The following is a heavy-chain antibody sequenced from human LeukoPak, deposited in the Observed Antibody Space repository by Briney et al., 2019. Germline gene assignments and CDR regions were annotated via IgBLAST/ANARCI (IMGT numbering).Heavy chain of an antibody. CDR2: MNPNSGNT. V-gene: IGHV1-8*01. Sequence: ASVKVSCKASGYTFTSYDINWVRQATGQGLEWMGWMNPNSGNTGYAQKFQGRVTMTRNTSISTAYMELSSLRSEDTAVYYCAGAMEYYDFWSGNYYYYMDVWGKGTTVTVSS. D-gene: IGHD3-3*01. J-gene: IGHJ6*03. CDR1: GYTFTSYD. CDR3: AGAMEYYDFWSGNYYYYMDV.